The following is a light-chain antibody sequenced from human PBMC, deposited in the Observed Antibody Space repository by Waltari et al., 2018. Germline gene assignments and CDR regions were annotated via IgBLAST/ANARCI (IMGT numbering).Light chain of an antibody. J-gene: IGLJ3*02. V-gene: IGLV1-40*01. CDR1: GSNLGAGYD. CDR3: QSYDITLRVV. Sequence: QSVLTQPPSVSGAPGQRVSISCTGSGSNLGAGYDVHWYQQVPRAAPKLLIYGSSSRPLGVPDRFFGSTSGTSASLAIIGLQAEDEADYYCQSYDITLRVVFGGGTKLTVL. CDR2: GSS.